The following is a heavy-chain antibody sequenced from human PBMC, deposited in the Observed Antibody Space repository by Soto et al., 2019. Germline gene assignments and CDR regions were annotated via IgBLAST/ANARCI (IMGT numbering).Heavy chain of an antibody. CDR3: APVGIGTKTVDY. CDR2: IYYSGST. D-gene: IGHD1-26*01. V-gene: IGHV4-39*01. J-gene: IGHJ4*02. CDR1: GGSVSSSTYY. Sequence: QLQLQESGPGLVKPSETLSLTCIVSGGSVSSSTYYWAWIRQFPGKGLEWIGSIYYSGSTYYNPSLKSRITISLDRSKNQFSLKLTSVTAADTAVYYCAPVGIGTKTVDYGGKGTLVTVSS.